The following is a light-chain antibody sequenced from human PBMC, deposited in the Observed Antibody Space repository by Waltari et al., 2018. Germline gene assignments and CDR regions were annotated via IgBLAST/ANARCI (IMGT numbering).Light chain of an antibody. CDR2: DVS. CDR3: NSYASSNTRV. Sequence: QSALTQAASVSGSPGQPITISCTGTSSDVGGYNYVSWYQQHPGKAPKLIIYDVSNRPAGVSNRFSDSKSGNTASLTISGLQAEDEADYYCNSYASSNTRVFGGGTKLTVL. J-gene: IGLJ3*02. CDR1: SSDVGGYNY. V-gene: IGLV2-14*03.